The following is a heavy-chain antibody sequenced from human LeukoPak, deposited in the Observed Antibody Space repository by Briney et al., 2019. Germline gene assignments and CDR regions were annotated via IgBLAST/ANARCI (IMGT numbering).Heavy chain of an antibody. CDR1: GGSVNSYY. CDR2: ISYSGST. Sequence: SETLSLTCTVSGGSVNSYYWSWSRQPPGKGLEWIGHISYSGSTNYNPSLKSRVTMSIDTSKNQVSLKLTSVTAADTAVYACARHLYSYDSSPHYPWGQGTLVTVSS. D-gene: IGHD3-22*01. V-gene: IGHV4-59*02. CDR3: ARHLYSYDSSPHYP. J-gene: IGHJ5*02.